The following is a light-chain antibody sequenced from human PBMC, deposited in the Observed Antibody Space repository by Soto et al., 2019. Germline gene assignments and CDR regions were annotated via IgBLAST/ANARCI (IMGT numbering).Light chain of an antibody. CDR1: SSDVGGYNY. Sequence: QSALTQPASVSGSPGQSITISCTGTSSDVGGYNYVSWYQQHPGKAPKLIIYEVSNRPSGVSNRFSGSKSGNTASLTISGLQAEDAAYYYCSSYTSSSTRVFGGGTKLTVL. CDR2: EVS. V-gene: IGLV2-14*01. CDR3: SSYTSSSTRV. J-gene: IGLJ3*02.